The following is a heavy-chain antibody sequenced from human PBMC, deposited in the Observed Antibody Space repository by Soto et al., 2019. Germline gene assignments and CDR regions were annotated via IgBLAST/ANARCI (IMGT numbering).Heavy chain of an antibody. V-gene: IGHV3-48*01. Sequence: GGSLRLSCAASGFTFSSYSMNWVRQAPGKGLEWVSYISCSSSTIYYADSVKGRFTISRDNAKNSVYLQMNSLRAEDTAVYYCAREPIGLLRSQRGLFDYWGQGTLVTVSS. CDR1: GFTFSSYS. CDR3: AREPIGLLRSQRGLFDY. D-gene: IGHD4-17*01. CDR2: ISCSSSTI. J-gene: IGHJ4*02.